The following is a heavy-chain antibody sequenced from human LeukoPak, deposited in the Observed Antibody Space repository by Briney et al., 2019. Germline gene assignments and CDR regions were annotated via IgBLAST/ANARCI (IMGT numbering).Heavy chain of an antibody. D-gene: IGHD6-13*01. Sequence: GGSLRLSCAASGFIFRSFSMTWVRQAPGKGLEWVASISSTSNHKYHADSVKGRFTISRDNDKNSLYLQMNSLRAEDTALHYCATRVTADSYDASDIWGQGTMVTVSS. CDR2: ISSTSNHK. J-gene: IGHJ3*02. CDR1: GFIFRSFS. V-gene: IGHV3-21*06. CDR3: ATRVTADSYDASDI.